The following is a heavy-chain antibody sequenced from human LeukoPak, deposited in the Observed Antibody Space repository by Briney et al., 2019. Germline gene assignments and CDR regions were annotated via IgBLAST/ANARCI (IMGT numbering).Heavy chain of an antibody. CDR2: IIPIFGTA. CDR1: GGTFSSYA. V-gene: IGHV1-69*05. J-gene: IGHJ3*02. D-gene: IGHD2-21*01. Sequence: ASVKVSCKASGGTFSSYAISWVRQAPGRGLEWMGGIIPIFGTANYAQKFQGRVTITTDESTSTAYMELSSLRSEDTAVYYCARAEAYCGGDCSWGDAFDIWGQGTMVTVSS. CDR3: ARAEAYCGGDCSWGDAFDI.